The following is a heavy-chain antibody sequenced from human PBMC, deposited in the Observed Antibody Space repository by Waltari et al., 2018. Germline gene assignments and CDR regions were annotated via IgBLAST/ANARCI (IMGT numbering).Heavy chain of an antibody. D-gene: IGHD4-4*01. CDR2: LYRRGTT. J-gene: IGHJ4*02. Sequence: QVQLQESGPGLVRPSEILSLTGGVSGYSISSGYYWGWIRQPPGKGLEWIGGLYRRGTTYYNPSLESRVTMSVDTSKNQFSLKMSPVTAADTAVYYCTRRYTRRDYSPFDFWGQGTLVTVSS. V-gene: IGHV4-38-2*01. CDR3: TRRYTRRDYSPFDF. CDR1: GYSISSGYY.